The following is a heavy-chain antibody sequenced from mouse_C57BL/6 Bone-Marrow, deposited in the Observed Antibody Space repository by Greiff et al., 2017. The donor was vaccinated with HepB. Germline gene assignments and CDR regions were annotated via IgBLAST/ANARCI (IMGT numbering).Heavy chain of an antibody. CDR2: IHPNSGST. CDR3: ARLTTVVSRFDY. CDR1: GYTFTSYW. J-gene: IGHJ2*01. D-gene: IGHD1-1*01. Sequence: VQLQQSGAELVKPGASVKLSCKASGYTFTSYWMHWVKQRPGQGLEWIGMIHPNSGSTNYNEKFKSKATLTVDKSSSTAYMQLSSLTSEDSAVYYCARLTTVVSRFDYWGQGTTLTVSS. V-gene: IGHV1-64*01.